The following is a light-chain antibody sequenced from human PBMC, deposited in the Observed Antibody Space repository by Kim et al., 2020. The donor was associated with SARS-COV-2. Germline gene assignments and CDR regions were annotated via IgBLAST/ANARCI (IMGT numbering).Light chain of an antibody. CDR1: QSISTN. V-gene: IGKV1-39*01. J-gene: IGKJ4*01. Sequence: DIQMTQSPSPLSASVGDRVTITCRASQSISTNLNWYQQKSGKAPKLLIYAASSLQGGVPSRFSGSGSGTDFTLTISSLQPEDSATYYCQQSNSTPLTFGGGTKLDIK. CDR3: QQSNSTPLT. CDR2: AAS.